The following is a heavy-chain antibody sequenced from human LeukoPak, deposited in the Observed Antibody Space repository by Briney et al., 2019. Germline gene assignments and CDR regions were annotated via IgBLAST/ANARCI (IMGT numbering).Heavy chain of an antibody. CDR2: ISGSGGRT. CDR3: VVTTRSRGFDY. D-gene: IGHD1/OR15-1a*01. J-gene: IGHJ4*02. Sequence: GGSLRLSCAASGFTFSSYAMSWVRQAPGKGLEWVSAISGSGGRTYYADSVKGRFTISRDNAKNSLYLQMSSLRAEDTAVYYCVVTTRSRGFDYWGQGTLVTVSS. CDR1: GFTFSSYA. V-gene: IGHV3-23*01.